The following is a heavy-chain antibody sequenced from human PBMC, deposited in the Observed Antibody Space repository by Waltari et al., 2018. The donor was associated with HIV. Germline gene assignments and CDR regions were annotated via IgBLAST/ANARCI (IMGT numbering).Heavy chain of an antibody. D-gene: IGHD2-15*01. J-gene: IGHJ6*02. CDR1: GYNFADHW. CDR2: IYPADSDT. CDR3: ARPDMTYGRDV. Sequence: EVRLVQSGAEVRKPGESLEISCEAFGYNFADHWIGWVRQMPGRGLEWVGSIYPADSDTRYSPSFRGRVTISADKFSSTAYLQWRSLEASDTATYYCARPDMTYGRDVWGQGTTVTVSS. V-gene: IGHV5-51*01.